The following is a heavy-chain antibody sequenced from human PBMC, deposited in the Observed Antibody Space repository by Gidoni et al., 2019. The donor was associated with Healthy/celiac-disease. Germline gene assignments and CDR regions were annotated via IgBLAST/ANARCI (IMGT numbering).Heavy chain of an antibody. J-gene: IGHJ3*02. V-gene: IGHV4-34*01. D-gene: IGHD6-13*01. Sequence: QVQLQHRCAGLLKPSETLSLPCAFSGRSFGDYYWSWIRHPPGKGLEWIGEINDSGSTNYNPSLKCTVTISVDTSKNQFSLKLSSVTAADTAVYYCARGNGYSSSWYEAAFDIWGQGTMVTVSS. CDR2: INDSGST. CDR1: GRSFGDYY. CDR3: ARGNGYSSSWYEAAFDI.